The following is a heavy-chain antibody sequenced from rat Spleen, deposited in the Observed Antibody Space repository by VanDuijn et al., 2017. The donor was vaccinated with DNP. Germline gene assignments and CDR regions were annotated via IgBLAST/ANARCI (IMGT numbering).Heavy chain of an antibody. CDR1: GFTFSDYY. V-gene: IGHV5-25*01. D-gene: IGHD1-2*01. CDR2: ISTGGGNT. CDR3: ARGKEQLYPDWFAY. J-gene: IGHJ3*01. Sequence: EVQLVESGGGLVQPGSPLKLSCAASGFTFSDYYMAWVRQAPKKGLEWVASISTGGGNTYYRDSVRGRFTISRDNAKSTLYLQMSKLGSEDTATYYCARGKEQLYPDWFAYWGQGTLVTVSS.